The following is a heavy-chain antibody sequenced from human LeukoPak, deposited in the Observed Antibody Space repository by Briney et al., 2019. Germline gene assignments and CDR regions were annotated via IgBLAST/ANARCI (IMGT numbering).Heavy chain of an antibody. CDR2: IYYSGST. CDR3: ARATGGNSPY. Sequence: PSETLSLTCTVSGGSISSYYWSWIRQFPGKGLEWIGCIYYSGSTNYIPSLKSRVTISVDTSRNQFSLKLSSMTAADTAVYYCARATGGNSPYWGQGILVTVSS. CDR1: GGSISSYY. D-gene: IGHD4-23*01. V-gene: IGHV4-59*01. J-gene: IGHJ4*02.